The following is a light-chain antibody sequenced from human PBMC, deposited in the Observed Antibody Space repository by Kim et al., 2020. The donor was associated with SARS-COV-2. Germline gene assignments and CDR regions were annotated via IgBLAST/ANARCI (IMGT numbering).Light chain of an antibody. CDR1: SNNVGNQG. CDR3: SAWDSSLSGWV. V-gene: IGLV10-54*01. Sequence: QAGLTQPPSVSKGLRQTATLTCTGNSNNVGNQGAAWLQQHQGHPPKLLSYRNKNRPSGISERLSASRSGNTASLTITGLQPEDEADYYCSAWDSSLSGWVFGGGTKLTVL. J-gene: IGLJ3*02. CDR2: RNK.